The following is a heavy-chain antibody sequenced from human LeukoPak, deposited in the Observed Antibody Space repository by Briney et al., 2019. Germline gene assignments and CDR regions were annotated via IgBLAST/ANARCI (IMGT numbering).Heavy chain of an antibody. D-gene: IGHD5/OR15-5a*01. V-gene: IGHV4-4*07. CDR2: ISTIGST. CDR3: ARFVSAFDI. J-gene: IGHJ3*02. CDR1: GVSISSYW. Sequence: SETLSLTCTVSGVSISSYWWSWIRQPAGKGLEWIGHISTIGSTIYNPSLKSRVTISGDKSKSQFSLKLSSVTAADTAVYHCARFVSAFDIWGQGTVVTVSS.